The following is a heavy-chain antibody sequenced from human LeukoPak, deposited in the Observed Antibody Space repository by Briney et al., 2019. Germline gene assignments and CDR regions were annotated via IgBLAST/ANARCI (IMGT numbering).Heavy chain of an antibody. D-gene: IGHD6-13*01. CDR1: GFTFDIAW. V-gene: IGHV3-48*04. CDR2: ISSSGSTI. J-gene: IGHJ5*02. Sequence: GGSLRLSCAVSGFTFDIAWMNWVRQAPGKGLEWVSYISSSGSTIYYADSVKGRFTISRDNAKNSLYLQMNSLRAEDTAVYYCARDQQQLPRGPWGQGTLVTVSS. CDR3: ARDQQQLPRGP.